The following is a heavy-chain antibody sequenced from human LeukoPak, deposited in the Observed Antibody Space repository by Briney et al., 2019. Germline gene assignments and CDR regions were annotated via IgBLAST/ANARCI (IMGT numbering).Heavy chain of an antibody. CDR1: GGSISSSSYY. CDR3: ARAERWLDFDY. Sequence: PSETLSLTCSVSGGSISSSSYYWGWIRQPPGKGLEWIGYIYYSGSTNYNPSLKSRVTISVDTSKNQFSLKLSSVTAADTAVYYCARAERWLDFDYWGQGTLVTVSS. D-gene: IGHD5-24*01. J-gene: IGHJ4*02. V-gene: IGHV4-61*05. CDR2: IYYSGST.